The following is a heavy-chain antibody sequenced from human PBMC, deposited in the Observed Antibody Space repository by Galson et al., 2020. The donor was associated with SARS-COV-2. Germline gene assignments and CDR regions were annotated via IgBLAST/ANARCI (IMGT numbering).Heavy chain of an antibody. CDR1: GFTFDDYG. D-gene: IGHD3-22*01. CDR2: INWNGGST. J-gene: IGHJ3*02. Sequence: GGSLRLSCAASGFTFDDYGMSWVRQAPGKGLEWVSGINWNGGSTGYADSVKGRFTISRDNAKNSLYLQMNSLRAEDTALYHCARDGEYYDSSGIPSHRAFDIWAKGQWSPSLQ. V-gene: IGHV3-20*01. CDR3: ARDGEYYDSSGIPSHRAFDI.